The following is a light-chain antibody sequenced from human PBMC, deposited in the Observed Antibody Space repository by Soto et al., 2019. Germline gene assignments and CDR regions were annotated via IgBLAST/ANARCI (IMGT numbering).Light chain of an antibody. CDR3: QQYNSYQT. CDR2: DAS. CDR1: QSISTW. J-gene: IGKJ1*01. V-gene: IGKV1-5*01. Sequence: DLQMTQSPSTLSASVGDSVTSXXRASQSISTWLAWYQQKPGKAPKILIYDASSLESGVPSRFSGSGSGTEFTLTISSLQTEDFATYYCQQYNSYQTFGQGTKVDNK.